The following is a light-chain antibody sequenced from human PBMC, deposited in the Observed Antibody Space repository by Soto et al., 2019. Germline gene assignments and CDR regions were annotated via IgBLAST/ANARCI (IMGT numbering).Light chain of an antibody. J-gene: IGKJ3*01. Sequence: DIQMTQSPSSLSASVGQRVTITCQASQDISNHLIWYQQKPGIAPKFLIYDASNLETGVPSRFSGSGSGTDFTFSISSLQPEDVATYFCQQSHILPRTFGPGTKVGIK. CDR2: DAS. CDR1: QDISNH. V-gene: IGKV1-33*01. CDR3: QQSHILPRT.